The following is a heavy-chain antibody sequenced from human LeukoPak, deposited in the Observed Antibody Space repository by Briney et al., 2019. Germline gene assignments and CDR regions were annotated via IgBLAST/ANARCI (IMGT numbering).Heavy chain of an antibody. J-gene: IGHJ4*02. CDR2: ISGSNSHI. V-gene: IGHV3-21*01. D-gene: IGHD2-15*01. CDR1: GFTFSSYS. Sequence: GGSLRLSCAASGFTFSSYSMNWVRQAPGKGLEWVSSISGSNSHIYYANSVKGRFTISRDNAQNSLYLQMNGLRAEDTAVYYCARTAIGYSDYSGYYLDYWGQGSLATVSS. CDR3: ARTAIGYSDYSGYYLDY.